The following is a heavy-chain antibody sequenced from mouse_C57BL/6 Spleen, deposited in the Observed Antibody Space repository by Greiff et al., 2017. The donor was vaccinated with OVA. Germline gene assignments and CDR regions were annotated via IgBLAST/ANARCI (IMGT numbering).Heavy chain of an antibody. CDR2: IWGDGST. Sequence: QVHVKQSGPGLVAPSQSLSITCTVSGFSLTSYGVSWVRQPPGTGLEWLGVIWGDGSTNYHSALISRLSISKDNSKSQVFLKLNSLQTDDTATYYCATHSSGYGYAMDYWGQGTSVTVSS. D-gene: IGHD3-2*02. CDR1: GFSLTSYG. CDR3: ATHSSGYGYAMDY. V-gene: IGHV2-3*01. J-gene: IGHJ4*01.